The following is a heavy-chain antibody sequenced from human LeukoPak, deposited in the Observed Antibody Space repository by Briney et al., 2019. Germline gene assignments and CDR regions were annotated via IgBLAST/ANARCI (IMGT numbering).Heavy chain of an antibody. J-gene: IGHJ4*02. CDR2: IYHSGST. Sequence: SETLSLTCTVSGGSISSGGYYWSWIRQPPGKGLEWIGYIYHSGSTYYNPSLKSRVTISVDRSKNQFSLKLSSVTAADTAVYFCARDDVSDYSFDYWGQGTLVTVSS. D-gene: IGHD4-11*01. CDR3: ARDDVSDYSFDY. V-gene: IGHV4-30-2*01. CDR1: GGSISSGGYY.